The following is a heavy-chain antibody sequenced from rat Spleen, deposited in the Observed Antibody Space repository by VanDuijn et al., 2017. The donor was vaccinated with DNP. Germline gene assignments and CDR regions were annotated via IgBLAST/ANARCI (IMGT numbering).Heavy chain of an antibody. CDR3: VSRPPPTRGPFDY. V-gene: IGHV5-7*01. CDR2: ISYDRSDT. Sequence: EVKLVESGGGLVQPGRSLKLSCAASGFNFNDYWMGWVRQAPKKGLEWVGTISYDRSDTYYRDSVKGRFTMSRDNAKSTLYLQMDSLRSEDTATYYCVSRPPPTRGPFDYWGQGVTVTVSS. CDR1: GFNFNDYW. D-gene: IGHD1-4*01. J-gene: IGHJ2*01.